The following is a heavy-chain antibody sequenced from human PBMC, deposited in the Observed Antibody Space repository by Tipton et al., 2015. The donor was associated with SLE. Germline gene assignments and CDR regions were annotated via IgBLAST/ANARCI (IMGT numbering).Heavy chain of an antibody. V-gene: IGHV4-39*07. D-gene: IGHD3-22*01. CDR3: ARLTYYYDSSGPFDI. Sequence: LRLSCTVSGGSISSSSYYWGWIRQPPGKGLEWIGSIYYSGSTYYNPSLKSRVTISVDTSKNQFSLKLSSVTAADTAVYYCARLTYYYDSSGPFDIWGQGTMVTVSS. CDR1: GGSISSSSYY. J-gene: IGHJ3*02. CDR2: IYYSGST.